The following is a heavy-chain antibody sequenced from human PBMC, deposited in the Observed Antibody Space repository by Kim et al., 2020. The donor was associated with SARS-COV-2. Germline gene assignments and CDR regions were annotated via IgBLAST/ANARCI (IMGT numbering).Heavy chain of an antibody. Sequence: GGSLRLSCAASGFTFSSYGMHWVRQAPGKGLEWVAVISYDGSNKYYADSVKGRFTISRDNSKNTLYLQMNSLRAEDTAVYYCAKEERYGYQYYYYGMDVWGQGTTVTVSS. CDR3: AKEERYGYQYYYYGMDV. CDR2: ISYDGSNK. J-gene: IGHJ6*02. D-gene: IGHD5-18*01. CDR1: GFTFSSYG. V-gene: IGHV3-30*18.